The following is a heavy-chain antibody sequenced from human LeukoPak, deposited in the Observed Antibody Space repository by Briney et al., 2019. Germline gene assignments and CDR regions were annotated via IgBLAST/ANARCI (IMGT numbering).Heavy chain of an antibody. CDR2: FDPEDGET. D-gene: IGHD3-22*01. V-gene: IGHV1-24*01. J-gene: IGHJ4*02. CDR1: GYTLTELS. Sequence: VASVKVSCKVSGYTLTELSMHWVRQAPGKGLEWMGGFDPEDGETIYAQKFQGRVTMTEDTSTDTAYMELSSLRSEDTAVYYCATSTMIVRYYFDYWGQGTLVTVSS. CDR3: ATSTMIVRYYFDY.